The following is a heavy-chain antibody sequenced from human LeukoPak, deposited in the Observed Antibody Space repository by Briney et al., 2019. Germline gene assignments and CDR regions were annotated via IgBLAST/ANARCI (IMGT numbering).Heavy chain of an antibody. V-gene: IGHV4-61*02. CDR1: GGSISSGSYY. J-gene: IGHJ5*02. CDR3: AREQKGHCSGGSCSLGVDP. Sequence: SETLSLTCTVSGGSISSGSYYWSWIRPPAGKGLEWIGRIYTSGSTNYNPSLKSRVTISVDTSKNQFSLKLSSVTAADTAVYYCAREQKGHCSGGSCSLGVDPWGQGTLVTVSS. D-gene: IGHD2-15*01. CDR2: IYTSGST.